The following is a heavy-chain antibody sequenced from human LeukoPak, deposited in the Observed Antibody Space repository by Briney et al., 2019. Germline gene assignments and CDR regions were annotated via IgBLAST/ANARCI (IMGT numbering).Heavy chain of an antibody. J-gene: IGHJ1*01. V-gene: IGHV4-39*07. CDR2: IYYSGST. CDR3: ARLKYYYDASGYRAEYFQH. D-gene: IGHD3-22*01. CDR1: GGSISSSSYY. Sequence: SETLSLTCTVSGGSISSSSYYWGWIRQPPGKGLEWIGSIYYSGSTYYNPSLKSRVTISVDTSKNQFSLKLSSVTAADTAVYYCARLKYYYDASGYRAEYFQHWGQGTLVTVSS.